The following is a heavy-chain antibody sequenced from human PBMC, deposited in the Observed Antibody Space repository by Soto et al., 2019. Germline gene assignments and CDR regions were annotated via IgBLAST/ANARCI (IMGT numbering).Heavy chain of an antibody. D-gene: IGHD3-10*01. J-gene: IGHJ4*02. CDR3: ARRPTGSGSSFFDY. V-gene: IGHV4-39*07. Sequence: SETLSLTWSVSGGSIASNTYHWDWIRQPPGKGLEWIEIIHHSGSTFYNPSLESRASISIDTSENQFSLNLASVTVADTAVYYCARRPTGSGSSFFDYWGPGTLVTVSS. CDR2: IHHSGST. CDR1: GGSIASNTYH.